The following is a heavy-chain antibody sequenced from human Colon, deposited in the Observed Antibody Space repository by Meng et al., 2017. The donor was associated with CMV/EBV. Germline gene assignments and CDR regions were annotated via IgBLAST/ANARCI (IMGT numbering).Heavy chain of an antibody. CDR3: ARANALMKGWFDP. J-gene: IGHJ5*02. V-gene: IGHV5-51*01. CDR2: IYPGDSDT. Sequence: GESLKISCKGSGYSFTSYWIGWVRQVPGKGLEWMGIIYPGDSDTRYSPSFQGQVTISADKSISTAYLQWSSLKASDTAMYYCARANALMKGWFDPWGQGTPVTVSS. CDR1: GYSFTSYW. D-gene: IGHD4/OR15-4a*01.